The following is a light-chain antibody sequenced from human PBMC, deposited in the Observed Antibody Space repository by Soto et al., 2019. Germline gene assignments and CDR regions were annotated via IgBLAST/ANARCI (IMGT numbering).Light chain of an antibody. J-gene: IGKJ2*02. CDR2: WAS. CDR3: QQYYSTPGT. CDR1: QSVLYSSNNKNY. Sequence: DIVMTQSPDSLAVSLGERAAINCKSSQSVLYSSNNKNYLAWYQQKPGQPPKLLIYWASTRESGVPDRFSGSGSGTDFTLTISSLQAEDVAVYYCQQYYSTPGTFAQGTKLEIK. V-gene: IGKV4-1*01.